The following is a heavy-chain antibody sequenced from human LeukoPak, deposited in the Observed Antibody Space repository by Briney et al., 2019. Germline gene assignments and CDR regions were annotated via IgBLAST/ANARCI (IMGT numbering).Heavy chain of an antibody. V-gene: IGHV3-66*01. CDR2: MYTGGST. Sequence: PGGSLRLSCTASGFTVSSNYMSWVRQAPGMGLEWVSVMYTGGSTFYADFVEGRFTVSRDSSENTLYLHMNSLRAEDTAVYYCARDYYDSSGYKGGAFDIWGQGTTVTVSS. J-gene: IGHJ3*02. D-gene: IGHD3-22*01. CDR1: GFTVSSNY. CDR3: ARDYYDSSGYKGGAFDI.